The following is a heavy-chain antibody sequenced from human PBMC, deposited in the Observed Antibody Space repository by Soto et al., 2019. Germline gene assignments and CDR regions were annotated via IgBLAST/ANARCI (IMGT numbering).Heavy chain of an antibody. CDR2: ISGSGGST. V-gene: IGHV3-23*01. J-gene: IGHJ4*02. D-gene: IGHD6-19*01. Sequence: GGSLRRSCAASGFTFSSYAMSWDSQAPGKGLEWVSAISGSGGSTYYADSVKGRFTISRDNSKNTLYLQMNSLRAEDTAVYYCAKMAVAGTTFDYWGQGTLVTVSS. CDR3: AKMAVAGTTFDY. CDR1: GFTFSSYA.